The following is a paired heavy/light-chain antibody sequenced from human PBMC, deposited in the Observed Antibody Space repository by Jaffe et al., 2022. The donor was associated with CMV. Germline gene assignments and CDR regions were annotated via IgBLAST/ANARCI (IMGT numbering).Light chain of an antibody. J-gene: IGLJ2*01. Sequence: QSVLTQPPSVSEAPRQRVTISCSGSSSNIGNNAVNWYQQLPGKAPKLLIYYDDLLPSGVSDRFSGSKSGTSASLAISGLQSEDEADYYCAAWDDSLNGRVVFGGGTKLTVL. CDR3: AAWDDSLNGRVV. V-gene: IGLV1-36*01. CDR1: SSNIGNNA. CDR2: YDD.
Heavy chain of an antibody. CDR1: GYTFTSYY. CDR2: INPSGGST. D-gene: IGHD3-22*01. J-gene: IGHJ4*02. CDR3: ARDGLYDSSGYYKERPYYFDY. V-gene: IGHV1-46*01. Sequence: QVQLVQSGAEVKKPGASVKVSCKASGYTFTSYYMHWVRQAPGQGLEWMGIINPSGGSTSYAQKFQGRVTMTRDTSTSTVYMELSSLRSEDTAVYYCARDGLYDSSGYYKERPYYFDYWGQGTLVTVSS.